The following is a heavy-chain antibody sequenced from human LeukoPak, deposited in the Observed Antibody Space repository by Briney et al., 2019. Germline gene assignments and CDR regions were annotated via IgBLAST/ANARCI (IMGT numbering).Heavy chain of an antibody. CDR3: AKAPRAVGTPIFEY. CDR2: ISGSGSGT. J-gene: IGHJ4*02. Sequence: GGSLRLSCAASGFTFSSYAMHWVRQAPGKGLEWVSGISGSGSGTYYSDSVRGRFTISRDNSKNTLYLQMNTLRAEDTAVYYCAKAPRAVGTPIFEYWGQGTLVTVSS. D-gene: IGHD6-13*01. CDR1: GFTFSSYA. V-gene: IGHV3-23*01.